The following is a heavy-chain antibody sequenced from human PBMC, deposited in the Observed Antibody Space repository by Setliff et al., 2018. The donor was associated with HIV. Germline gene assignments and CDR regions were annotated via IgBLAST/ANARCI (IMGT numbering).Heavy chain of an antibody. CDR3: SRGIAVAGHDFANTPGDI. CDR1: GKSLSNYW. Sequence: PGESLKISCKGSGKSLSNYWINWVRQMPGKGLEWMGRIDPSDSYINYGPSFQGHVTISADKSTSTAFLQWSSLKASDSAMYYCSRGIAVAGHDFANTPGDIWGQGTMVTVSS. D-gene: IGHD6-19*01. CDR2: IDPSDSYI. J-gene: IGHJ3*02. V-gene: IGHV5-10-1*01.